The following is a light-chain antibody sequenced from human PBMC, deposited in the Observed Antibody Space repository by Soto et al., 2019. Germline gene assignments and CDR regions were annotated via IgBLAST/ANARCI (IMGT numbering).Light chain of an antibody. J-gene: IGKJ1*01. Sequence: DIQMTQSPSTLSGSVGDRVPITCRASQTISSWLAWYQQKPGKAPKLLIYAASTLQGGVPSRFSGSGSGTEFTLTISNLLREDFATYYCQQSYFILGTVGRGNKVDIK. V-gene: IGKV1-5*01. CDR2: AAS. CDR1: QTISSW. CDR3: QQSYFILGT.